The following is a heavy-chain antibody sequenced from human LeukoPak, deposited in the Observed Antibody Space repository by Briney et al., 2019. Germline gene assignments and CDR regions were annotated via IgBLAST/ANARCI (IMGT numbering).Heavy chain of an antibody. CDR3: ARDRRGSGSFDY. CDR2: IWYDGSNK. Sequence: GGSLRLSCGASGFTFSSYGMHWVRQAPGKGLEWVAVIWYDGSNKYYADSVKGRFTISRDNSKNTLYLQMNSLRAEDTAVYYCARDRRGSGSFDYWGQGTLVTVSS. D-gene: IGHD3-10*01. J-gene: IGHJ4*02. CDR1: GFTFSSYG. V-gene: IGHV3-33*01.